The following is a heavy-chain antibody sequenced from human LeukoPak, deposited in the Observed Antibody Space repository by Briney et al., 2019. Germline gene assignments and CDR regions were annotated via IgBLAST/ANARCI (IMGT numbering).Heavy chain of an antibody. CDR1: GYTFTSYG. CDR2: ISAYNGNT. D-gene: IGHD1-26*01. CDR3: ARDSLGATQKALDY. V-gene: IGHV1-18*01. Sequence: ASVTVSCKASGYTFTSYGISWVRQAPGQGLEWLGWISAYNGNTNYAQKLQGRVTMTTDTSTSTAYMELRSLRSDDTAVYYCARDSLGATQKALDYWGQGTLVTVSS. J-gene: IGHJ4*02.